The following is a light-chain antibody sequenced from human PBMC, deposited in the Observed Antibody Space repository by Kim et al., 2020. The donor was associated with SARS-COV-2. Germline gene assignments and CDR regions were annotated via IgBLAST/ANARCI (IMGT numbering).Light chain of an antibody. CDR1: NLGNKY. CDR3: QAWGSNINWV. CDR2: EDS. V-gene: IGLV3-1*01. J-gene: IGLJ3*02. Sequence: SYELTQPPSVSVSPGQTASISCSGENLGNKYVCWYQQKPGQPPVLVMYEDSKRPSGIPERFSGSNSGNTATLTISGTQAGDEAEYHCQAWGSNINWVCGG.